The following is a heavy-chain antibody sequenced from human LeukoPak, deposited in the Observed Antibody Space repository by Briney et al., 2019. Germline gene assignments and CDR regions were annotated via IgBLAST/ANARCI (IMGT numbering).Heavy chain of an antibody. Sequence: PGGSLRLSCTASGFTFSSYSMNWVRQAPGKGLEWVSYISNTGTTMYYADSVKGRLTISRDNAKNSLYLQMSSLRVEDTAVYYCVKEVEATNWGQGTLVTVSS. D-gene: IGHD4-11*01. V-gene: IGHV3-48*01. CDR3: VKEVEATN. CDR2: ISNTGTTM. J-gene: IGHJ4*02. CDR1: GFTFSSYS.